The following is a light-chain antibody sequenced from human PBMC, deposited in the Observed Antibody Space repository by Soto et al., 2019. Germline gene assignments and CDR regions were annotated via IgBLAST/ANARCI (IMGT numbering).Light chain of an antibody. V-gene: IGKV1-39*01. CDR3: QQSLTTPLT. CDR1: QSISIY. J-gene: IGKJ4*02. CDR2: AAS. Sequence: DIQLTQSPSSLSASVGDSVTITCRASQSISIYLNWYQQKPGKAPKLLIYAASSLPSGVPSRFGGSGSGTDFTLTISSLQREDLATYYCQQSLTTPLTFGGGTKVEIK.